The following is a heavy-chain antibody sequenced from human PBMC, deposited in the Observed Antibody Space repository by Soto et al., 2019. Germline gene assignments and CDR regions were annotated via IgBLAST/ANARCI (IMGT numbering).Heavy chain of an antibody. V-gene: IGHV3-11*06. CDR2: ISGSSGSK. Sequence: GSLRLSCAASGFIFNDYYMSWIRQAPGKGLEWLSNISGSSGSKKYADAGKGRFTISRDNAKKSLYLEMHSLRAEDTAMYYCARYAAEVTTFFDQWGQGTLVTVSS. CDR1: GFIFNDYY. CDR3: ARYAAEVTTFFDQ. D-gene: IGHD4-17*01. J-gene: IGHJ4*02.